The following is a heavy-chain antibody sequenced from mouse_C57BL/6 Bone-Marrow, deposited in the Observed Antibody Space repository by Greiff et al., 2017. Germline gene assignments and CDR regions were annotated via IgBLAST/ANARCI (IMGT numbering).Heavy chain of an antibody. CDR2: ISSGGSYT. CDR1: GFTFSSYS. Sequence: EVKLQESGGDLVKPGGSLKLSCAASGFTFSSYSMSWVRQTPDKRLEWVATISSGGSYTYYPDSVKGRFTISRDNAKNTLYLQMSSLKSEDTAMYYCARRGDGRDWYFDVWGTGTTVTVSS. J-gene: IGHJ1*03. V-gene: IGHV5-6*02. CDR3: ARRGDGRDWYFDV.